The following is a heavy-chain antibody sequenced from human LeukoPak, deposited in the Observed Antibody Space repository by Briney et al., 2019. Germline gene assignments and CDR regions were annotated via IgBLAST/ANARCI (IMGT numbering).Heavy chain of an antibody. D-gene: IGHD3-22*01. CDR3: ASGVASYYDSSDYTFDY. Sequence: GASGKVSCKASVYTFTSYHIHWVRQAPGQGLEWMGIINPTGGSTSYAQKFQGRVTMTRDTSSSTVYMELSSLRSEDTAVYYCASGVASYYDSSDYTFDYWGQGTLVTVSS. CDR1: VYTFTSYH. CDR2: INPTGGST. J-gene: IGHJ4*02. V-gene: IGHV1-46*01.